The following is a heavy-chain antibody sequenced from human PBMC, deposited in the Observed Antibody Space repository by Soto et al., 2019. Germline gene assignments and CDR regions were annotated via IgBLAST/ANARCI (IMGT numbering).Heavy chain of an antibody. CDR1: GFSFSNFA. CDR2: IGGSGVIT. Sequence: EVQLLESGGGLVQPGGSLRLSCRASGFSFSNFAMTWVRQAPGKGLEWVSSIGGSGVITYNADSVKGRFTISRDNSRNTLFLHMNSLRADDTAVYHCAKDPNGDYVGAFDSWGQGTLVTVSS. J-gene: IGHJ4*02. V-gene: IGHV3-23*01. D-gene: IGHD4-17*01. CDR3: AKDPNGDYVGAFDS.